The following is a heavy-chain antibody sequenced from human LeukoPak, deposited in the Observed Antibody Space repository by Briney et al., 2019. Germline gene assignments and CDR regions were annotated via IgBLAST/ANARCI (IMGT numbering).Heavy chain of an antibody. CDR1: GYSFTSYW. J-gene: IGHJ4*02. D-gene: IGHD3-10*01. Sequence: PGESLKISCKGSGYSFTSYWISWVRQLPGKGLEWMGRIDPSDSYTNYSPSFQGHVTISADKSISTAYLQWSSLKASDTAMYYCARMDYGSGSYFDYWGQGTLVTVSS. V-gene: IGHV5-10-1*01. CDR2: IDPSDSYT. CDR3: ARMDYGSGSYFDY.